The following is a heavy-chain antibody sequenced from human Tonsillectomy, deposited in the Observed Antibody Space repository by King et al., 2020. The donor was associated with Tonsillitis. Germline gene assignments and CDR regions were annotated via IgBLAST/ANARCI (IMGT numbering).Heavy chain of an antibody. J-gene: IGHJ3*02. Sequence: QLVQSGGGVVQPGRSLRLSCAASGFTFNSFSMYWVRQAPGKGLEWVAGTSYDGSKKYYADSVKGRFTISRDNSINTVNLQMNSLTTEDTTIYYCARAVYGGAFDIWGQGTMVTVSS. CDR1: GFTFNSFS. CDR2: TSYDGSKK. CDR3: ARAVYGGAFDI. D-gene: IGHD2/OR15-2a*01. V-gene: IGHV3-30*04.